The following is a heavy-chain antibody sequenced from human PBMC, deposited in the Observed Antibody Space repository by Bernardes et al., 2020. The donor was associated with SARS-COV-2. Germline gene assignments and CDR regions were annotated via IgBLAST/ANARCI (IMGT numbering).Heavy chain of an antibody. V-gene: IGHV3-48*03. CDR1: GFTFSSYE. CDR2: ISRSGSII. CDR3: ARDGRYPYYYYGMDV. Sequence: GGSLRLSCAASGFTFSSYEVNWVRQAPGKGLEWVSHISRSGSIIYYADFVEGRFTISRDDAQNSLFLQMNSLRAEDTAVYYCARDGRYPYYYYGMDVWGQGTTVTVSS. D-gene: IGHD3-9*01. J-gene: IGHJ6*02.